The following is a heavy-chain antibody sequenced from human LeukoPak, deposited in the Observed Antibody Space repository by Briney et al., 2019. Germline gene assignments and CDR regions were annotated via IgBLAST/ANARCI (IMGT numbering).Heavy chain of an antibody. J-gene: IGHJ4*02. V-gene: IGHV3-64*01. CDR1: GFTFSSYA. D-gene: IGHD5-12*01. Sequence: PGGSLRLSCAASGFTFSSYAMHWVRQAPGKGLEYVSAISSNGGSTYYANSVKGRFTISRDNSKNTLYLQMGSLRAEDMAVYYCARGGWLRLREGDFDYWGQGTLVTVSS. CDR3: ARGGWLRLREGDFDY. CDR2: ISSNGGST.